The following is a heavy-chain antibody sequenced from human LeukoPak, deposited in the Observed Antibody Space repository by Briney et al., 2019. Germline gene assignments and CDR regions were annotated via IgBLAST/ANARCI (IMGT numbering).Heavy chain of an antibody. V-gene: IGHV3-23*01. Sequence: PGGSLRLFCAASGFTFSSYAMSWVRQAPGEGLEWVSGISSSGGNTYYADSVKGRFTISRDNSKNTLYLQMNSLRAEDTAVYYCAFPLYYFDYWGQGTLVTVSS. J-gene: IGHJ4*02. CDR3: AFPLYYFDY. CDR2: ISSSGGNT. CDR1: GFTFSSYA.